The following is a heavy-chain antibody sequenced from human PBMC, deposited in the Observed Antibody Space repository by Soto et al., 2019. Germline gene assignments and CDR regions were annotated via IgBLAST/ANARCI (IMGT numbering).Heavy chain of an antibody. D-gene: IGHD3-10*01. CDR3: ARDSLGWFGELLGGSKYGMDV. CDR1: GFTFSSYS. V-gene: IGHV3-21*01. J-gene: IGHJ6*02. CDR2: ISSSSSYI. Sequence: GGSLRLSCAASGFTFSSYSMNWVRQAPGKGLEWVSSISSSSSYIYYADSVKGRFTISRDNAKNSLYLQMNSLRAEDTAVYYCARDSLGWFGELLGGSKYGMDVWGQGTTVTVSS.